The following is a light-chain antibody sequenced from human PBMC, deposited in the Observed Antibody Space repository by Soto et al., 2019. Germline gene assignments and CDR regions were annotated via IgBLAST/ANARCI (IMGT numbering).Light chain of an antibody. V-gene: IGKV4-1*01. CDR3: QQYSLPPWT. CDR2: WAS. CDR1: QSVLYSSNNKNY. Sequence: DIVMTQSPDSLAVSLGERATINCKSSQSVLYSSNNKNYLAWYQQKPGQPPKLLIYWASTRESGVPDRFSGSGSGADFSLSISSLQAEDVAVYFCQQYSLPPWTFGQGTKVDI. J-gene: IGKJ1*01.